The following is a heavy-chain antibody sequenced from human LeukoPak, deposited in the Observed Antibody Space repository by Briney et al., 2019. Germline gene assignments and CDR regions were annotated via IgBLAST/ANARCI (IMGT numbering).Heavy chain of an antibody. CDR1: GYSISSGYY. J-gene: IGHJ4*02. Sequence: SETLSLTCTVSGYSISSGYYWGWIRQPPGKGLEWIGSIYHSGSTYYKPSLKSRVTISVDTSKNQFSLKLSSVTAADTAVYYCANYGSGSYYDYWGQGTLVTVSS. CDR2: IYHSGST. D-gene: IGHD3-10*01. V-gene: IGHV4-38-2*02. CDR3: ANYGSGSYYDY.